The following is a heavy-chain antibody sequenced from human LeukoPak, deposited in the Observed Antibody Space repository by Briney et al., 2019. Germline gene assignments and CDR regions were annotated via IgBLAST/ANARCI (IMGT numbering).Heavy chain of an antibody. V-gene: IGHV4-39*01. Sequence: SETLSLTSTVSGGSISSSSYYWGWIRQPPGKGLEWIGSIYYSGSTYYNPSLKSRVTISVDTSKNQFSLKLSSVTAADTAVYYCARNIVVVVADTMGWFDPWGQGTLVTVSS. CDR1: GGSISSSSYY. CDR3: ARNIVVVVADTMGWFDP. D-gene: IGHD2-15*01. CDR2: IYYSGST. J-gene: IGHJ5*02.